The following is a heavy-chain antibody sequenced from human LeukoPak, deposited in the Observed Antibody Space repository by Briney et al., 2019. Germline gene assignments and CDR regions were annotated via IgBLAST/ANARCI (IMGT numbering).Heavy chain of an antibody. Sequence: PGGSLRLSCAASGFTFSSYAMSWVRQAPGKGLEWVSAISGSGGSTYYADSVKGRFTISRDNSKNTLYLQMNSLRAEDTAVYYCAKNGGWSSWGETFDYWGQGTLVTVSS. V-gene: IGHV3-23*01. D-gene: IGHD6-19*01. CDR3: AKNGGWSSWGETFDY. CDR1: GFTFSSYA. CDR2: ISGSGGST. J-gene: IGHJ4*02.